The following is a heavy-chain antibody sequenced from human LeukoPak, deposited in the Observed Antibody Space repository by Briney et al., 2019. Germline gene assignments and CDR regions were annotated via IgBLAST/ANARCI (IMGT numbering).Heavy chain of an antibody. CDR3: ARLGPYSSSWYYFDY. J-gene: IGHJ4*02. Sequence: SETLSLTCTVSGGSISSYYWSWIRQPPGKGLEWIGYIYYSGSTYYNPSLKSRVTISVDTSKNQFSLKLSSVTAADTAVYYCARLGPYSSSWYYFDYWGQGTLGTVSS. V-gene: IGHV4-59*01. CDR1: GGSISSYY. D-gene: IGHD6-13*01. CDR2: IYYSGST.